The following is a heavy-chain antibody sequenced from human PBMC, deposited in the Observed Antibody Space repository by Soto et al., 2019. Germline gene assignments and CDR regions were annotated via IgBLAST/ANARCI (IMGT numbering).Heavy chain of an antibody. CDR2: INSDGSST. D-gene: IGHD3-16*02. Sequence: GVLRLSCAASGFTFSSYWMHWVRQAPGKGLVWVSRINSDGSSTSYADSVKGRFTISRDNAKNTLYLQMNSLRAEDPAVYYCARVNDYVWGSYRYNDYFDYWGQGTLVTVSS. CDR3: ARVNDYVWGSYRYNDYFDY. CDR1: GFTFSSYW. J-gene: IGHJ4*02. V-gene: IGHV3-74*01.